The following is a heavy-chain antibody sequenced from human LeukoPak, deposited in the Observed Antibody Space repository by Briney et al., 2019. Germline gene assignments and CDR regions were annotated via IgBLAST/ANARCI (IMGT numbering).Heavy chain of an antibody. J-gene: IGHJ5*02. V-gene: IGHV3-11*01. CDR2: ISSSGSTI. D-gene: IGHD1-7*01. Sequence: GGSLRLSCAASGFTFSDYYMGWIRQAPGKGLEWVSYISSSGSTIYYADSVKGRFTISRDNAKNSLYLQMNSLRAEDTAVYYCARLRRITGTTWFDPWGQGTLVTVSS. CDR1: GFTFSDYY. CDR3: ARLRRITGTTWFDP.